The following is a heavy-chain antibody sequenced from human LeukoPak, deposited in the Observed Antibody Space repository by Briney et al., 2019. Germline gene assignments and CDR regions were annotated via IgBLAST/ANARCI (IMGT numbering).Heavy chain of an antibody. CDR3: AKRGVVIRVILVGFHKEAYYFDS. Sequence: GGSLRLSCEVSGITLSNYGMSWVRQAPGKGLEWVAGISGSGGSTNYADSVKGRFTISRGNPKNTLYLQMNSLRAEDTAVYFCAKRGVVIRVILVGFHKEAYYFDSWGQGALVTVS. D-gene: IGHD2-21*01. J-gene: IGHJ4*02. V-gene: IGHV3-23*01. CDR1: GITLSNYG. CDR2: ISGSGGST.